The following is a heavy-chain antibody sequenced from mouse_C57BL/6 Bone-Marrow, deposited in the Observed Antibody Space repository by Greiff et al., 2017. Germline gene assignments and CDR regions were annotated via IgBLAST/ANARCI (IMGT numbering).Heavy chain of an antibody. CDR3: ARHSSGAAGFAY. D-gene: IGHD3-2*02. J-gene: IGHJ3*01. V-gene: IGHV1-69*01. Sequence: QVQLQQPGAELVMPGASVKLSCKASGYTFTSYWMHWVKQRPGQGLEWIGEIDPSDSYTNYNQKFKGKSTLTVDKSSSTAYMQLSSLTSEDSAVXSCARHSSGAAGFAYWGQGTLVTVSA. CDR1: GYTFTSYW. CDR2: IDPSDSYT.